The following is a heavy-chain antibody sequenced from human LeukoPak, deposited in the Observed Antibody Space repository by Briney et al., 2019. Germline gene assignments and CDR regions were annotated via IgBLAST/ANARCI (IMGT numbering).Heavy chain of an antibody. Sequence: SVKVSCKASGGTFSSYAISWVRQAPGQGLEWMGRIIPILGIANYAKKFQGRVTITADKSTSTAYMELSSLRSEDPAVYYCAREVGSSSSLYYYYGMDVWGQGTTVTVSS. CDR2: IIPILGIA. CDR3: AREVGSSSSLYYYYGMDV. D-gene: IGHD6-6*01. J-gene: IGHJ6*02. CDR1: GGTFSSYA. V-gene: IGHV1-69*04.